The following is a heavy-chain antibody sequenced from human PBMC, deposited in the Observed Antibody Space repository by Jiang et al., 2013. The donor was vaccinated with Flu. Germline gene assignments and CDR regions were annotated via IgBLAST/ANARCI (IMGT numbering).Heavy chain of an antibody. CDR2: TSSDGNTN. Sequence: VQLVESGGGVVQPGRSLRLSCVASGFTFSGYCLHWVRQAPGKGLEWVAVTSSDGNTNIFAESVRGRFTISRDNSRNTLYLEMNSLRTEDTAIYYCARDSETDAIHSLHYWGQGTLVTVSS. CDR1: GFTFSGYC. D-gene: IGHD2-2*02. J-gene: IGHJ4*02. V-gene: IGHV3-30-3*01. CDR3: ARDSETDAIHSLHY.